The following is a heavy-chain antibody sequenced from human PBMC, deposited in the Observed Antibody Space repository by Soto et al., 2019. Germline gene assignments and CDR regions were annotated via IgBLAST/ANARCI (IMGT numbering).Heavy chain of an antibody. CDR3: ARGWRAXSCSGGSCYSSWGFYYGMDV. CDR1: GGSISSGCYY. D-gene: IGHD2-15*01. CDR2: IYYSGST. V-gene: IGHV4-31*03. J-gene: IGHJ6*02. Sequence: PSETLSLTCTVSGGSISSGCYYWSWIRQHPGKGLEWIGYIYYSGSTYYNPSLKSRVTISVDTSKNQFSLKLSSVTAADTAVYYCARGWRAXSCSGGSCYSSWGFYYGMDVWGQGTTVTVS.